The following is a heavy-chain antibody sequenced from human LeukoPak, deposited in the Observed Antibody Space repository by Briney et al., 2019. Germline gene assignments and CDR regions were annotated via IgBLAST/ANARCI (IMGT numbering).Heavy chain of an antibody. CDR2: INRDGSST. CDR1: GFTFDDYG. J-gene: IGHJ4*02. CDR3: ATLVGATLADY. Sequence: PGGSLRLSCAASGFTFDDYGMSWVRQAPGKGLVWVSRINRDGSSTSYADSVKGRFTISRDNAKNSLYLQMNSLRAEDTAVYYCATLVGATLADYWGQGTLVTVSS. V-gene: IGHV3-74*01. D-gene: IGHD1-26*01.